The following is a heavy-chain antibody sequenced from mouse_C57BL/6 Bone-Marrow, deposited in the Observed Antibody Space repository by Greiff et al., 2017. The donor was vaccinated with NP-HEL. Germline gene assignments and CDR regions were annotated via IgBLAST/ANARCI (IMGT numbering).Heavy chain of an antibody. D-gene: IGHD2-3*01. Sequence: EVQLMESGPGLVKPSQTVFLTCTVSGFSITTGNYRWSWLRQFPGHKLEWIGDIYYSGTITYHQSLTNRTTITRDTPKNQFVLEMNSLTAEDTATYYCARDDGYYKWFAYWGKGTLVTVSA. CDR2: IYYSGTI. CDR3: ARDDGYYKWFAY. J-gene: IGHJ3*01. V-gene: IGHV3-5*01. CDR1: GFSITTGNYR.